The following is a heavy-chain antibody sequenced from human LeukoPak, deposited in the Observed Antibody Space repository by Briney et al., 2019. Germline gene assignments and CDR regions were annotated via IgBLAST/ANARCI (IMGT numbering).Heavy chain of an antibody. CDR1: GFTFSSYT. CDR2: ISSNGDST. V-gene: IGHV3-64*01. J-gene: IGHJ3*02. CDR3: ARGGTGATFDI. Sequence: GGSLRLSCAASGFTFSSYTMHWVRQAAGKGLEYVSAISSNGDSTYYANSVKGRFTISRDNSKNTLYLQMGGLRAEDMAVYSCARGGTGATFDIWGQGTMVTVSS. D-gene: IGHD1-1*01.